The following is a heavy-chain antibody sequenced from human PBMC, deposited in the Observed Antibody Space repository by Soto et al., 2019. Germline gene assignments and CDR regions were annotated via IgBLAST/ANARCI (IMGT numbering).Heavy chain of an antibody. CDR1: GFTFSSYG. CDR3: AKDRVTPGNYYPTSASYY. D-gene: IGHD3-22*01. Sequence: GGSLRLSCAASGFTFSSYGMHWVRQAPGKGLEWVAVISYDGSNKYYADSVKGRFTISRDNSKNTLYLQMNSLRAEDTAVYYCAKDRVTPGNYYPTSASYYWGQGPLVTLAS. J-gene: IGHJ4*02. CDR2: ISYDGSNK. V-gene: IGHV3-30*18.